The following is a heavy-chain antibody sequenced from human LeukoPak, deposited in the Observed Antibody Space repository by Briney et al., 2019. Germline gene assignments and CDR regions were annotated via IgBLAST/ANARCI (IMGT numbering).Heavy chain of an antibody. CDR3: ARGRYFDSVWYFDL. V-gene: IGHV1-18*01. Sequence: ASVKVSCKASGYTFTSYGISWVRQAPGQGLEWMGWISAYNGNTNYAQKLQGRVTMTTDTSTSTAYMALRSLRSDDTAVYYCARGRYFDSVWYFDLWGRGTLVTVSS. J-gene: IGHJ2*01. D-gene: IGHD3-9*01. CDR1: GYTFTSYG. CDR2: ISAYNGNT.